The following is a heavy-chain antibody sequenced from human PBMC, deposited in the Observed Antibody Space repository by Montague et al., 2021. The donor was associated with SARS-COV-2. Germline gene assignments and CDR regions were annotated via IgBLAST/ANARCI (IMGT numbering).Heavy chain of an antibody. J-gene: IGHJ4*02. CDR2: VDSAGST. D-gene: IGHD2-8*02. V-gene: IGHV4-39*07. CDR1: AGSLSSRSNY. CDR3: ARDEYNRYWYKY. Sequence: SETLSLTCTVSAGSLSSRSNYWGWIRQPPGMGLQWFGSVDSAGSTYYSPSLKSRVTISLDTSKNQFSLKLSSVTAADTAVYYCARDEYNRYWYKYWGQGALVTVSS.